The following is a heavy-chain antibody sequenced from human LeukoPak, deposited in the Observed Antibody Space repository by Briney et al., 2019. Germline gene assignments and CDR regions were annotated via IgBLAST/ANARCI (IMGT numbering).Heavy chain of an antibody. CDR3: ARGVYSYSGMDV. Sequence: GGSLRLSCAASGFTFSSYGMHWVRQAPGKGLEWVSYISSSGSTIYYADSVKGRFTISRDNAKNSLYLQMNSLRAEDTAVYYCARGVYSYSGMDVWGQGTTVTVSS. CDR2: ISSSGSTI. CDR1: GFTFSSYG. D-gene: IGHD2-8*01. V-gene: IGHV3-48*04. J-gene: IGHJ6*02.